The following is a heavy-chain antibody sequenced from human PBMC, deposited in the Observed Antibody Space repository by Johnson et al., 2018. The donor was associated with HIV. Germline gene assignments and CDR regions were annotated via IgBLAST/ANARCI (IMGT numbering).Heavy chain of an antibody. J-gene: IGHJ3*02. CDR3: ASFAAAGDAFDI. D-gene: IGHD6-13*01. CDR2: IRYDGSNK. CDR1: GFTFSSYG. Sequence: QMLLVESGGGVVQPGGSLRLSCAASGFTFSSYGMHWVRQAPGKGLEWAAFIRYDGSNKYYADSVTGRFTIAGDNSKTTLYLQMNSRRAEDTAVYYCASFAAAGDAFDIWGQGTMVTVSS. V-gene: IGHV3-30*02.